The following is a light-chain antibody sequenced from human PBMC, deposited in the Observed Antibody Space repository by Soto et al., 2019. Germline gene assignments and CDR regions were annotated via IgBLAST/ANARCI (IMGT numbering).Light chain of an antibody. J-gene: IGKJ3*01. CDR1: QSISSY. Sequence: DIQMTPSPSSLSASVGDRVTITCRASQSISSYLNWYQQKPGKAPKLLIYAASSFQSGVPSRFSCRGSGTHFTLTITSLQPEDLATDCFQQSYSTLGTFGSGTKVDIK. CDR2: AAS. V-gene: IGKV1-39*01. CDR3: QQSYSTLGT.